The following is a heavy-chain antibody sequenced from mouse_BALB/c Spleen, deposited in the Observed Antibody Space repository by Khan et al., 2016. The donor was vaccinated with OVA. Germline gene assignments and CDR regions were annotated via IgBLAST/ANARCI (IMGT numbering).Heavy chain of an antibody. V-gene: IGHV1-4*01. Sequence: QVQLQQSGAELARPGASVMMSCKTSGYTFTSNTMHWVKQRPGQGLEWIGYINPRSGYTNYNQNFKDKATLTADKSSSTAYMQLSSLTSEDSAVXYSARHSTGYTMAYWGQGTSVTVSS. CDR1: GYTFTSNT. J-gene: IGHJ4*01. CDR3: ARHSTGYTMAY. CDR2: INPRSGYT.